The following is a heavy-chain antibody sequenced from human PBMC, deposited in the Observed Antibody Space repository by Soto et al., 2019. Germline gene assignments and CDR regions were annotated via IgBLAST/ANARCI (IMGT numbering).Heavy chain of an antibody. CDR3: ARAPTITTIFDC. J-gene: IGHJ4*02. Sequence: GGSLRLSCVGSGFPFSNYDMNWVRQPPGKGLEWISYISGSSDSIYYADSLKGRFTISRDNAKNSLFLQMNSLGDEDTAVYYCARAPTITTIFDCWGQGTLVTVSS. V-gene: IGHV3-48*02. D-gene: IGHD4-4*01. CDR1: GFPFSNYD. CDR2: ISGSSDSI.